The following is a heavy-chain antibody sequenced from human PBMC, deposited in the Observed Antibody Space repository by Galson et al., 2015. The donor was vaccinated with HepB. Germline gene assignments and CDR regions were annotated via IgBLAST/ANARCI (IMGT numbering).Heavy chain of an antibody. J-gene: IGHJ4*02. CDR2: IIPIFGTA. CDR1: GGTFSSYA. D-gene: IGHD6-6*01. CDR3: ARDAKAGYSSSGRMNLDY. Sequence: SVKVSCKASGGTFSSYAISWVRQAPGQGLEWMGGIIPIFGTANYAQKFQGRVTITADESTSTAYMELSSLRSEDTAVYYCARDAKAGYSSSGRMNLDYWGQGTLVTVSS. V-gene: IGHV1-69*13.